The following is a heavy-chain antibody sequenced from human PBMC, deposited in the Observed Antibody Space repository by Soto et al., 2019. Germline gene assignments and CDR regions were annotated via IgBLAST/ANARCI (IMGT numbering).Heavy chain of an antibody. V-gene: IGHV4-39*02. Sequence: QLQLQETGPGLVKPSETLSLTCTVSGASIKSRNYFWGWIRQPPGKGLEFVGSIHSSGGTYYNPSLKSRFTVSVDLSNSHFSLSLKSRTATDTAVYYCGRLAEAATGHTDFDFWGQGTLVTVSS. CDR3: GRLAEAATGHTDFDF. J-gene: IGHJ4*02. D-gene: IGHD2-15*01. CDR2: IHSSGGT. CDR1: GASIKSRNYF.